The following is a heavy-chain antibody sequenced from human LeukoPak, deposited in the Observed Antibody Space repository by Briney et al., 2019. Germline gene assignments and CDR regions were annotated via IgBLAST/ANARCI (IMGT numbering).Heavy chain of an antibody. CDR1: GFTFSSYW. CDR3: ARGGSRQYNF. D-gene: IGHD5-18*01. Sequence: GGSLRLSCAASGFTFSSYWMSWVRQAPGKGLEWVANIRHDGSEKYYVDSVKGRFTISRDNAKDSLYLQMNSPRVEDTAVYYCARGGSRQYNFWGQGTLVTVSS. CDR2: IRHDGSEK. V-gene: IGHV3-7*01. J-gene: IGHJ4*02.